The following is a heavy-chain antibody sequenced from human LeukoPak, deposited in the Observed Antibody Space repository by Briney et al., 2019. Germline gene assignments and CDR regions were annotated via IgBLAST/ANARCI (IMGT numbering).Heavy chain of an antibody. Sequence: SETLSLTCAVYGGSFSGYYWSWIRQPPGKGLEWIGEINHSGSTNYNPSLKSRVTISVDTSKNQFSLKLSSVTAADTAVYYCARGAVRGVPDYMDVWGKGTTVTISS. CDR1: GGSFSGYY. J-gene: IGHJ6*03. CDR2: INHSGST. V-gene: IGHV4-34*01. D-gene: IGHD3-10*01. CDR3: ARGAVRGVPDYMDV.